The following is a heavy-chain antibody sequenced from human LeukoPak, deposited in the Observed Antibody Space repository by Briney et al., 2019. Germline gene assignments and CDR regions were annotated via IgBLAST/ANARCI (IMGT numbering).Heavy chain of an antibody. Sequence: GGSLRLSCAASGFTFSSYGMHWVRQAPGKGLEWVAVIWYDGSNKYYADSVKGRFTISRDNSKNTLYLQMNSLRAEDTAVYYCARDGVYDSSGEGYFDYWGQGTLVTVSS. D-gene: IGHD3-22*01. CDR2: IWYDGSNK. CDR1: GFTFSSYG. V-gene: IGHV3-33*01. J-gene: IGHJ4*02. CDR3: ARDGVYDSSGEGYFDY.